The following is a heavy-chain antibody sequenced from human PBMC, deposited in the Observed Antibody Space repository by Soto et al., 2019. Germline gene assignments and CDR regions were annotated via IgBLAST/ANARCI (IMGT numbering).Heavy chain of an antibody. J-gene: IGHJ4*02. Sequence: QVQLVESGGGVVQPGRSLRLSCAASGFPFNNYAMHWVRQAPGKGLEWVAVIWHDGSNEQYADSVKGRFRIARDNSNNTLYLQMNSLRGEDTALYYCARDDVSMVTTFLDYWGLGTLVTVSS. V-gene: IGHV3-33*01. D-gene: IGHD2-21*02. CDR1: GFPFNNYA. CDR3: ARDDVSMVTTFLDY. CDR2: IWHDGSNE.